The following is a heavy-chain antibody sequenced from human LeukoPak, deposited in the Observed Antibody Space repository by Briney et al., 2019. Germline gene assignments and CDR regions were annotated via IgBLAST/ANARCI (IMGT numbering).Heavy chain of an antibody. J-gene: IGHJ3*02. D-gene: IGHD3-22*01. CDR3: ARHGGYYLFGAFDI. V-gene: IGHV4-34*01. CDR2: INHSGST. CDR1: GGSFSGYY. Sequence: PSETLSLTCAVYGGSFSGYYWSWIRQPPGKGLEWIGEINHSGSTNYNPSLKSRVTISVDTSKNQFSLKLSSVTAADTAVYYCARHGGYYLFGAFDIWGQGTMVTVSS.